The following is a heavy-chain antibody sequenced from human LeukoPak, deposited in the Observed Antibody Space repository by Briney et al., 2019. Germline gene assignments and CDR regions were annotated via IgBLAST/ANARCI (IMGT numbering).Heavy chain of an antibody. V-gene: IGHV3-48*01. CDR1: GFTFSSYS. CDR2: ISSSSSTI. Sequence: GGSLRLSCAASGFTFSSYSMNWVRQAPGKGLEWVSYISSSSSTIYYADSVKGRFTISRDNAKNSLYLQMNSLRAEDTAVYYCARDRKGRWFGELLSGGYYYMDVWGKGTTVTVSS. D-gene: IGHD3-10*01. CDR3: ARDRKGRWFGELLSGGYYYMDV. J-gene: IGHJ6*03.